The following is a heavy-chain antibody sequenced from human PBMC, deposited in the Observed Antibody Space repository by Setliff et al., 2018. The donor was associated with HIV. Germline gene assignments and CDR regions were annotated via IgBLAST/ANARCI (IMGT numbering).Heavy chain of an antibody. CDR2: INHSGST. V-gene: IGHV4-34*09. CDR3: ARDRSHPPYYMDV. J-gene: IGHJ6*03. Sequence: SETLSLTCAVYGGSLSGYHWSWIRQHPGKGLEWIGYINHSGSTNYNPSLKSRVTMSVDTSKNQFSLKLTSVTAADTAVYYCARDRSHPPYYMDVWGKGTTVTVSS. CDR1: GGSLSGYH.